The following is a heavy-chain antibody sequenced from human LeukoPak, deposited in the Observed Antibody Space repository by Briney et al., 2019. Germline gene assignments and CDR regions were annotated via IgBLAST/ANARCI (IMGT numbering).Heavy chain of an antibody. CDR3: ARGYSGSYRLDY. V-gene: IGHV3-11*06. D-gene: IGHD1-26*01. Sequence: PGGSLRLSCAASGFTFSDYYMSWIRQAPGKGLEWVSYISSSSSYTDYADSVKGRFTISRDNAKNSLYLQMNSLRAEDTAVYYCARGYSGSYRLDYWGQGTLVTVSS. J-gene: IGHJ4*02. CDR1: GFTFSDYY. CDR2: ISSSSSYT.